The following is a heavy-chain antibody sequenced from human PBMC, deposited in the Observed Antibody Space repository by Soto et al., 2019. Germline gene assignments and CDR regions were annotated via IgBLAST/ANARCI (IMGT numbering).Heavy chain of an antibody. CDR2: VFYTGFT. CDR3: ATSQKGYNWTYSDH. J-gene: IGHJ4*02. CDR1: GGSISGSYYY. V-gene: IGHV4-39*01. D-gene: IGHD1-20*01. Sequence: PSETLSLTCAVSGGSISGSYYYWAWLRQSPGKGPEWIGSVFYTGFTSYNPSLESRVSVFVDTSKSQFSLKLSAVTAADTAVYYCATSQKGYNWTYSDHWGQGALVTVSS.